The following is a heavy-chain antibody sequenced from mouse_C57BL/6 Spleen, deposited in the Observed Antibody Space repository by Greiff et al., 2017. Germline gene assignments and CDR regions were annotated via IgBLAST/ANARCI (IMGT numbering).Heavy chain of an antibody. V-gene: IGHV1-22*01. J-gene: IGHJ2*01. CDR1: GYTFTDYN. CDR2: INPNNGGT. CDR3: ARDYYGSSYFDH. Sequence: VQLQQSGPELVKPGASVKMSCKASGYTFTDYNMHWVKQSHGKSLEWIGYINPNNGGTSYNQKFKGKATLTVNKSSSTAYMELRSLTSEDSAVYYCARDYYGSSYFDHWGQVTTPTVPS. D-gene: IGHD1-1*01.